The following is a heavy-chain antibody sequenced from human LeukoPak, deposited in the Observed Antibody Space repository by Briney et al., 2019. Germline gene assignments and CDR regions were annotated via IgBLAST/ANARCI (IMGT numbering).Heavy chain of an antibody. V-gene: IGHV3-11*01. CDR1: GFTFSNYY. J-gene: IGHJ4*02. D-gene: IGHD3-22*01. Sequence: PGGSLRLSCAASGFTFSNYYMSWIRQAPGKGLEWVLYISISGSTIYYADSVKGRFTISRDNAKNSLYLQMNSLRAEDTAVYYCARDRTYYYDSSGSGGDGYWGQGTLVTVSS. CDR2: ISISGSTI. CDR3: ARDRTYYYDSSGSGGDGY.